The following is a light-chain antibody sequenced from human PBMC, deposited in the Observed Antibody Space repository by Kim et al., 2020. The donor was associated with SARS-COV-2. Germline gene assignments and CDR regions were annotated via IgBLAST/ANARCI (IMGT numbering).Light chain of an antibody. V-gene: IGLV3-1*01. CDR3: QAWHATAVV. CDR1: ELGKKF. CDR2: QDS. Sequence: SVSPGQTVTISCSGDELGKKFVCWYQQKAGQSPALVMYQDSKRPSGIPERFSGSNSGNTATLIISGTQIMDEADYFCQAWHATAVVFGGGTQLTVL. J-gene: IGLJ3*02.